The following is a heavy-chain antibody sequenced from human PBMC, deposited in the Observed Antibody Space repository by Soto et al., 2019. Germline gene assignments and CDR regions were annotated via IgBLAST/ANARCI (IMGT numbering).Heavy chain of an antibody. Sequence: GESLKISCKGSGYSFTSYWISWVRQMPGKGLEWMGRIDPSDSYTNYSPSFQGHVTISADKSISTAYLQWSSLKASDTAMYYCARHYDSSGYYLPFDYWGQGTLVTVSS. J-gene: IGHJ4*02. CDR1: GYSFTSYW. D-gene: IGHD3-22*01. V-gene: IGHV5-10-1*01. CDR2: IDPSDSYT. CDR3: ARHYDSSGYYLPFDY.